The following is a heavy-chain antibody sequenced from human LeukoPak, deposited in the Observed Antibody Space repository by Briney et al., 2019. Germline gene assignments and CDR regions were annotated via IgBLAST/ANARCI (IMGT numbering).Heavy chain of an antibody. CDR2: ISGSGGST. D-gene: IGHD2-2*01. CDR3: AKAPYCSSTSCYQQWLGLIPNFQH. CDR1: GFTFSSYA. J-gene: IGHJ1*01. Sequence: PGGSLRLSCAASGFTFSSYAMSWVRQAPGKGLEWVSAISGSGGSTYYADSVKGRFTISRDNSKNTLYLQMNSLRAEDTAVYYCAKAPYCSSTSCYQQWLGLIPNFQHWGQGTLVTVSS. V-gene: IGHV3-23*01.